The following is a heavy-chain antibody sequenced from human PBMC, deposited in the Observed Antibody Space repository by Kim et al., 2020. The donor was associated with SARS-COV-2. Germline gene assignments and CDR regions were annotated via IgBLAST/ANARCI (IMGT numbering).Heavy chain of an antibody. J-gene: IGHJ4*02. CDR2: TYYRSKWCY. D-gene: IGHD6-6*01. V-gene: IGHV6-1*01. Sequence: SQTLSLTCAISGDSVSSNGATWNWIRQSPSRGLEWLGRTYYRSKWCYDYPVSVKSRITINPDTSKNQFSLQLSSVSPDDTAVYYCARGGSGITARVFDYWGQGTLVTVSS. CDR1: GDSVSSNGAT. CDR3: ARGGSGITARVFDY.